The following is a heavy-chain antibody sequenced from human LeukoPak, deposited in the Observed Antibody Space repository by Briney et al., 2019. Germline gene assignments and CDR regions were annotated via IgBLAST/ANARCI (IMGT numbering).Heavy chain of an antibody. CDR1: GGSISSGGYY. V-gene: IGHV4-31*03. J-gene: IGHJ3*02. D-gene: IGHD3-22*01. Sequence: PSQTLSLTCTVSGGSISSGGYYWSWIRQHPGKGLEWIGYIYYSGSTYYNPSLKSRVTISVDTSKNQFSLKLSSVTAADTAVYYCARPMIVGDDAFDIWGQGTMVTVSS. CDR3: ARPMIVGDDAFDI. CDR2: IYYSGST.